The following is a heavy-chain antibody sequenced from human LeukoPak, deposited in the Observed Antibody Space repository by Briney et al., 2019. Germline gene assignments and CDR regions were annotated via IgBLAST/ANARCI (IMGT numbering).Heavy chain of an antibody. J-gene: IGHJ4*02. V-gene: IGHV3-21*01. CDR3: ARDYGSGTYYFDY. CDR2: ISSSSSYI. Sequence: GGSLRLSCAASGFTFSSYSMNWVRQAPGKGLEWVSSISSSSSYIYYADSVKGRFTISRDNAKNSLYLQVNSLRAEDTAVYYCARDYGSGTYYFDYRGQGTLVTVSS. CDR1: GFTFSSYS. D-gene: IGHD3-10*01.